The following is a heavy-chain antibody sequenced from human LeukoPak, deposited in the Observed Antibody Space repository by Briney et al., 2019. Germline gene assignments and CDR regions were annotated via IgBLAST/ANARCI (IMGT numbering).Heavy chain of an antibody. CDR2: IYSGGST. V-gene: IGHV3-66*02. CDR3: AKGYCSNSNFRNFLFDH. D-gene: IGHD2-2*01. CDR1: GCTFSSSW. Sequence: GGSLRLSCAASGCTFSSSWMSWVRQAPGKGLEWVSVIYSGGSTYYADSVKGRFTISRDSSKNTLYLQMNSLRAEDTAVYYCAKGYCSNSNFRNFLFDHWGQGILVTLSS. J-gene: IGHJ4*02.